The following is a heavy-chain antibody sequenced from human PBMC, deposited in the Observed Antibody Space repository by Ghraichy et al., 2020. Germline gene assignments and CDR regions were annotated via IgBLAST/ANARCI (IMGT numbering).Heavy chain of an antibody. CDR3: ARDSGGYWMGGYYYYYYGMDV. CDR2: ISSNGGST. V-gene: IGHV3-64*01. CDR1: GFTFSSYA. D-gene: IGHD2-21*02. Sequence: GGSLRLSCAASGFTFSSYAMHWVRQAPGKGLEYVSAISSNGGSTYYANSVKGRFTISRDNSKNTLYLQMGSLRAEDMAVYYCARDSGGYWMGGYYYYYYGMDVWGQGTTVTVSS. J-gene: IGHJ6*02.